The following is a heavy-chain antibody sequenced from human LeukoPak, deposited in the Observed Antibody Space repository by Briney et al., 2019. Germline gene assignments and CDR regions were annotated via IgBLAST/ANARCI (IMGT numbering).Heavy chain of an antibody. CDR1: GFTFSSYE. V-gene: IGHV3-48*03. D-gene: IGHD2-2*01. CDR2: ISSSGSTI. CDR3: ARDLESCSSTSCSPGGWY. Sequence: GGSLRLSCAASGFTFSSYEMNWVRQAPGKGLEWVSYISSSGSTIYYADSVKGRFTISRDNAKNSLYLQMDSLRAEDTAVYYCARDLESCSSTSCSPGGWYWGQGTLVTVSS. J-gene: IGHJ4*02.